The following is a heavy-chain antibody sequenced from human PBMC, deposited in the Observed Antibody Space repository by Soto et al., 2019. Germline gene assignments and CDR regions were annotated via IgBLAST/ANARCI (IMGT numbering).Heavy chain of an antibody. Sequence: QVQLVESGGGVVQPGASLRVACGASGFTFSAYGMHWVRQAPGKGLEWVAAVSYDGNRTDYAASVTGRFNVSRDNSKNTVGMHMSTLRVGETAVYYCAWGIVQDVEYWGQGTLVTVSS. D-gene: IGHD2-15*01. J-gene: IGHJ4*02. CDR3: AWGIVQDVEY. CDR2: VSYDGNRT. CDR1: GFTFSAYG. V-gene: IGHV3-30-3*01.